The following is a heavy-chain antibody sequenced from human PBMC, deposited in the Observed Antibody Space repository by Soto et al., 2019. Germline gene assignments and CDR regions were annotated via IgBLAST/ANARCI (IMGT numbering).Heavy chain of an antibody. CDR2: INSDGST. Sequence: EVQLVESGGGLIPPGGSLRLSCAASGFLVNSAYMTWVRQAPGEGLEWLSMINSDGSTLYAESVKGRFTISRENSKNRLDLKMNSLRAEDTAMYYCARSGYSFAWGYWGQGTLVSVTS. J-gene: IGHJ4*02. V-gene: IGHV3-53*01. CDR3: ARSGYSFAWGY. D-gene: IGHD5-18*01. CDR1: GFLVNSAY.